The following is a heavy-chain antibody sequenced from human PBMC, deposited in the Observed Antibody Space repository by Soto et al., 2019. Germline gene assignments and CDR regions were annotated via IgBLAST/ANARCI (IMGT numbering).Heavy chain of an antibody. CDR3: ARGRRTNYAFDI. CDR2: IYYSGGT. V-gene: IGHV4-59*01. Sequence: QVQLQESGPGLVKPSETLSLTCTVSGGSISSYYWSWIRQPPGKGLEWIGYIYYSGGTNYNPSLKSRVTISVDTSKNQFSLKLSSVTAADTAVYYCARGRRTNYAFDIWGQGTMVTVSS. D-gene: IGHD6-6*01. J-gene: IGHJ3*02. CDR1: GGSISSYY.